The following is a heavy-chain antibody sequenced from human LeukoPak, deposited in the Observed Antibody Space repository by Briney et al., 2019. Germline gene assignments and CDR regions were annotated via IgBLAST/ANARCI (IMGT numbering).Heavy chain of an antibody. CDR3: AREGAYYYDSSEYPYYFDY. V-gene: IGHV3-9*01. J-gene: IGHJ4*02. D-gene: IGHD3-22*01. Sequence: QPGGSLRLSCSVSGFTFDDYAMHWVRQAPGKGLEWVSGISWNSGSVGYADSVKGRFTISRDNSKNTLYLQMNSLRAEDTAVYYCAREGAYYYDSSEYPYYFDYWGQGTLVTVSS. CDR2: ISWNSGSV. CDR1: GFTFDDYA.